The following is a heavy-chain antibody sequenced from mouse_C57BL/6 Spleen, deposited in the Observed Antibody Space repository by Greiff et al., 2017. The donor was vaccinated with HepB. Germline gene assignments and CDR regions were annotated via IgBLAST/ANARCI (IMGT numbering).Heavy chain of an antibody. Sequence: QVQLQQSGAELVKPGASVKLSCKASGYTFTSYWMQWVKRRPGQGLEWIGEIDPSDSYTNYNQKFKGKATLTVDTSSSTAYMQLSSLTSEDSAVYYCARQLRSYYAMDYWGQRTSVTVSS. CDR1: GYTFTSYW. J-gene: IGHJ4*01. D-gene: IGHD3-2*02. CDR2: IDPSDSYT. CDR3: ARQLRSYYAMDY. V-gene: IGHV1-50*01.